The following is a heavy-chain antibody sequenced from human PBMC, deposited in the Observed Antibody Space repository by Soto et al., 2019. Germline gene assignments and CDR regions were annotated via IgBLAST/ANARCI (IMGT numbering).Heavy chain of an antibody. CDR3: ARDQGWYGRGDYGMDV. J-gene: IGHJ6*02. V-gene: IGHV3-30-3*01. Sequence: QVQLVESGGGVVQPGRSLRLSCAASGFTFSSYAMHWVRQAPGKGLEWVAVISYDGSNKYYADSVKGRFTISRDNSKNTLYLQMNSLRAEDTAVYYCARDQGWYGRGDYGMDVCGQGTTVTVSS. CDR2: ISYDGSNK. D-gene: IGHD6-19*01. CDR1: GFTFSSYA.